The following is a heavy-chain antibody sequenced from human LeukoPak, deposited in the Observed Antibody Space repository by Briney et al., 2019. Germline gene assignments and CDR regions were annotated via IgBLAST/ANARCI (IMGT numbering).Heavy chain of an antibody. D-gene: IGHD6-19*01. Sequence: SQTLSLTCAISGDSVSSKSAAWNWIRLSPSRGLEWLGRTYYRSKWFIDYAVSVKSRITINSHTSKNQFSLQLNSVTPEDTAVYYCARLRPVRTVAGVGYSYYYMDVWGKGTTVTVSS. CDR1: GDSVSSKSAA. CDR2: TYYRSKWFI. CDR3: ARLRPVRTVAGVGYSYYYMDV. V-gene: IGHV6-1*01. J-gene: IGHJ6*03.